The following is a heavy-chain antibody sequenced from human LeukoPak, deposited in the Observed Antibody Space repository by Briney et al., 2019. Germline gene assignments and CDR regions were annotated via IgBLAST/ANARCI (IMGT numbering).Heavy chain of an antibody. CDR1: GFTFSNYA. D-gene: IGHD3-10*01. CDR3: ARGGGSGSYFTHYYYYMDV. J-gene: IGHJ6*03. Sequence: GGSLRLSCAASGFTFSNYAMSWVRQAPGKGLEWVSSISDSGGSTYYADSVKGWFTISRDNSKNTLYLQMNSLRAEDTAVYYCARGGGSGSYFTHYYYYMDVWGKGTTVTISS. V-gene: IGHV3-23*01. CDR2: ISDSGGST.